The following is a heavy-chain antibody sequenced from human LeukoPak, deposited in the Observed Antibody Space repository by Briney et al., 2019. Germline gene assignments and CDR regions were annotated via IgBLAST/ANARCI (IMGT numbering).Heavy chain of an antibody. Sequence: GGSLRLSCAASGFTFSSYAMSWVRQPPGQGLEWVSAISGSGGSTYYADSVKGRFTISRDNSKNTLYLQMNSLRAEDTAVYYCAKEWLVGATRRYPFDYWGQGTLVTVSS. J-gene: IGHJ4*02. D-gene: IGHD1-26*01. CDR1: GFTFSSYA. CDR3: AKEWLVGATRRYPFDY. CDR2: ISGSGGST. V-gene: IGHV3-23*01.